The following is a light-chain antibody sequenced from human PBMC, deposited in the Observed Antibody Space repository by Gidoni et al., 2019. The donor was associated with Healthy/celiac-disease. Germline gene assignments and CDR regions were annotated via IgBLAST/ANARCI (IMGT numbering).Light chain of an antibody. CDR2: AAT. V-gene: IGKV1-39*01. CDR1: QSIRSN. CDR3: QQSHSTPHIT. Sequence: DIQMTQSPSSLSASVGDRVTITCRASQSIRSNLNWYQQKPGKAPNLLIYAATSLRGGVSSRFSGSGSGTDFTLTISSLQPEDFATYSCQQSHSTPHITFXPXTKVDIK. J-gene: IGKJ3*01.